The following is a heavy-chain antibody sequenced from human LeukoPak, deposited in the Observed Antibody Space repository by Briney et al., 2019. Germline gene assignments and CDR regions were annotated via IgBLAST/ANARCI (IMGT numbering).Heavy chain of an antibody. CDR3: ARDGVRGHYLNWFDP. J-gene: IGHJ5*02. Sequence: SETLSLTCTISGGYIGTYYWSWIRQPPGKGLEWIGYFYYSGTTKYNPSLKSRAAILLDTSTNQLSLHLTSVTDADTAVYYCARDGVRGHYLNWFDPWGQGILVTVSS. CDR1: GGYIGTYY. D-gene: IGHD2/OR15-2a*01. CDR2: FYYSGTT. V-gene: IGHV4-59*01.